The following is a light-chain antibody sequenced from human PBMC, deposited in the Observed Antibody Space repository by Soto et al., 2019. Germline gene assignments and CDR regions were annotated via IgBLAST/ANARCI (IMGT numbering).Light chain of an antibody. J-gene: IGKJ2*01. CDR3: QQRGDWPLYT. V-gene: IGKV3-11*01. CDR2: DAS. CDR1: QSISYN. Sequence: IVLTQSPATLSLSPGERATLSCRASQSISYNLAWYQQKPGQAPRLLIYDASNMATGVPARFSGSGSGTDFTLSISSLEPEDFAVYYCQQRGDWPLYTFGQGSRLEI.